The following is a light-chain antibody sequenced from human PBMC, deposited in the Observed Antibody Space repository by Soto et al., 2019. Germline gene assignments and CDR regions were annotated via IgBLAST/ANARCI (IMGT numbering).Light chain of an antibody. CDR3: SSYAANNRA. Sequence: QSALTQPPSASGSPGQSVTISCTGTSSDIGGSDYVSWYQQHPGKAPKLMIYEVSKRPSGVPDRFSGSKSGNTASLTVSGLQAEDEADYYCSSYAANNRAFGGGTKLTVL. CDR2: EVS. CDR1: SSDIGGSDY. V-gene: IGLV2-8*01. J-gene: IGLJ3*02.